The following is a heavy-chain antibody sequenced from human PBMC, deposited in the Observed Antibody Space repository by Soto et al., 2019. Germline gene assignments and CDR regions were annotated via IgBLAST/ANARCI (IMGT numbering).Heavy chain of an antibody. CDR1: GDSISSNYG. J-gene: IGHJ5*02. Sequence: SETLSLTCAVSGDSISSNYGWSWVRQPPGKGLEWIGEIFHSGSTNYNPSLKSRVTISVDKSKNQFSLMLTSVTAADTAVYYCARGVAVARSNNWFDPWGQGTLVTVSS. CDR2: IFHSGST. D-gene: IGHD2-15*01. V-gene: IGHV4-4*02. CDR3: ARGVAVARSNNWFDP.